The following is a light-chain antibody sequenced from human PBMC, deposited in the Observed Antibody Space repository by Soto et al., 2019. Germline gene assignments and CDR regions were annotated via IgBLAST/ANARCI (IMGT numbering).Light chain of an antibody. V-gene: IGLV2-11*01. J-gene: IGLJ3*02. CDR1: SSDVGAYNW. CDR2: DVR. Sequence: QSALTQPRSVSGSPGQSVTISCAGTSSDVGAYNWVSWYQQHPGNVPKLMIYDVRRRPSGVPDRFSGAKYGNTAALTISGLQADDDADYYCCANECSYNLLFGGGNKLTVL. CDR3: CANECSYNLL.